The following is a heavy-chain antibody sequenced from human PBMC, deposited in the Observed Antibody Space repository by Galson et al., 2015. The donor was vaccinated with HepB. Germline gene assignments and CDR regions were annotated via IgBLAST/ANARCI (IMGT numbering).Heavy chain of an antibody. Sequence: SLRLSCAASGFTFSSYSMNWVRQAPGKGLEWVSYISSSSSTIYYADSVKGRFTISRDNAKNSLYLQMNSLRAEDTAVYYCARDRPNGGDFWSGSDAFDIWGQGTMVTVSS. CDR2: ISSSSSTI. CDR1: GFTFSSYS. CDR3: ARDRPNGGDFWSGSDAFDI. D-gene: IGHD3-3*01. V-gene: IGHV3-48*01. J-gene: IGHJ3*02.